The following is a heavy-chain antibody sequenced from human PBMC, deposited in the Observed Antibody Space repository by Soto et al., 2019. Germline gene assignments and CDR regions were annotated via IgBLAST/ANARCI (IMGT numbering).Heavy chain of an antibody. Sequence: GGSLRLSCASSGFTLSSYSMNWVRQAPGEGLEWVSSISSSSSYIYYADSVKGRFTISRDNAKNSLYLQMNSLRAEDTAVYYCAREPVRYDSSGFDYWGQGTLVTVSS. D-gene: IGHD3-22*01. CDR1: GFTLSSYS. J-gene: IGHJ4*02. V-gene: IGHV3-21*01. CDR3: AREPVRYDSSGFDY. CDR2: ISSSSSYI.